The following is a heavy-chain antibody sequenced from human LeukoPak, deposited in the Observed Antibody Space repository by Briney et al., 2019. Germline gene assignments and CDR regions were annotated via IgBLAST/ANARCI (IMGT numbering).Heavy chain of an antibody. Sequence: ASVKVSCKAPGYTFTDYYIHWVRQAPGQGLEGMGWINPNSGGTNYAQKFQGRVAMTRDTSISIAYMELSRLRSDDTAVYYCARDALPSSPYYFDYWGQGTLVTVSS. CDR3: ARDALPSSPYYFDY. V-gene: IGHV1-2*02. J-gene: IGHJ4*02. CDR1: GYTFTDYY. CDR2: INPNSGGT. D-gene: IGHD1-26*01.